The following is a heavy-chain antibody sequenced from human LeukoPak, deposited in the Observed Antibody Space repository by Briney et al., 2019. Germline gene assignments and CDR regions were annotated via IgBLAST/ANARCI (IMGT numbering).Heavy chain of an antibody. Sequence: SQTLSLTCTVSGGSISSGSYYWSWIRQPAGKGLEWIGRIYTSGSTNYNPSLKSRVTISVDTSKNQFSLKLSSVTAADTAVYYCARDLNYYDSSGYYYGNWFDPWGQGTLVTVSS. J-gene: IGHJ5*02. V-gene: IGHV4-61*02. CDR3: ARDLNYYDSSGYYYGNWFDP. CDR2: IYTSGST. CDR1: GGSISSGSYY. D-gene: IGHD3-22*01.